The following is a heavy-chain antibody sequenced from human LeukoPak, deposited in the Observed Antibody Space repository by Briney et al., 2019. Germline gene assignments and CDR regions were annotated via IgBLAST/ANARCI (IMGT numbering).Heavy chain of an antibody. CDR1: GGSFSSYY. V-gene: IGHV4-59*01. J-gene: IGHJ4*02. D-gene: IGHD5-18*01. CDR3: ASSGYSYGSPFDY. CDR2: IYYSGST. Sequence: PSETLSLTCTVSGGSFSSYYWSWIRQPPGKGLEWIGYIYYSGSTNYNPSLKSRVTISVDTSKNQFSLKLSSVTAADTAVYYCASSGYSYGSPFDYWGQGTLVTVSS.